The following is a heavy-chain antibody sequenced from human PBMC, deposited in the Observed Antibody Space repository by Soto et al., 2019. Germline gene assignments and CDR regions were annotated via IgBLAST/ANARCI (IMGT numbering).Heavy chain of an antibody. CDR3: ARLGQQQLDNTEYFQH. CDR1: GGSISSGDYY. V-gene: IGHV4-30-4*01. Sequence: QVQLQESAPGLVNPSQTLSLTCTVSGGSISSGDYYWSWIRQPPGKGLEWIGYIYYSGSTYYNPFLKGRVTISVDTSKNQCSLKLSSVTAAATAVYYCARLGQQQLDNTEYFQHWGQGTLVTVSS. CDR2: IYYSGST. J-gene: IGHJ1*01. D-gene: IGHD6-13*01.